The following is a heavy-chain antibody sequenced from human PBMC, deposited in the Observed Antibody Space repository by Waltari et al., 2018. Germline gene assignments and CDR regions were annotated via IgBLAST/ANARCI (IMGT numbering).Heavy chain of an antibody. CDR1: GFTFSSHW. D-gene: IGHD6-6*01. CDR3: ARDRRELVLLDY. CDR2: INSDGSST. J-gene: IGHJ4*02. Sequence: EVQLVESGGGLVQPGGSLRLSCAAFGFTFSSHWMHGDGQAPGKGLVWVSHINSDGSSTNYADSVKGRFTISRDNAKNTVYLQMNSLRAEDTAVYYCARDRRELVLLDYWGQGILVTVSS. V-gene: IGHV3-74*01.